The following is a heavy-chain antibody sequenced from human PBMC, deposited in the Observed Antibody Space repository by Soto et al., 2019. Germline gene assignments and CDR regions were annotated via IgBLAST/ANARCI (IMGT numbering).Heavy chain of an antibody. D-gene: IGHD5-12*01. V-gene: IGHV1-69*01. J-gene: IGHJ5*02. CDR1: GGTFRTYV. Sequence: QVQLVQSGAEVKKPGSSVKVSCKASGGTFRTYVINWVRQAPGQGPGWMGEIIPIFGTANYAQNFQGRVTITADESTTTVYMELSSLRSEDTAVYYCASGYLEMATKGNGFDPWGQGTLVTVSS. CDR3: ASGYLEMATKGNGFDP. CDR2: IIPIFGTA.